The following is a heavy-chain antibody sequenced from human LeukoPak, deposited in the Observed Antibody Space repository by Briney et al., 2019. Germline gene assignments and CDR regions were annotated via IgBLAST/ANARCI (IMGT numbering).Heavy chain of an antibody. V-gene: IGHV4-34*01. J-gene: IGHJ6*02. CDR2: INHSGST. CDR1: GGSFSGYY. Sequence: SETLSLTCAVYGGSFSGYYWSWIRQPPGKGLEWIGEINHSGSTNYNPSLKSRVTISVDTSKNQFSLKLSSVTAADTAVYYCARGTLFGELLSNFYHYYYYGMDVWGQGTTVTVSS. CDR3: ARGTLFGELLSNFYHYYYYGMDV. D-gene: IGHD3-10*02.